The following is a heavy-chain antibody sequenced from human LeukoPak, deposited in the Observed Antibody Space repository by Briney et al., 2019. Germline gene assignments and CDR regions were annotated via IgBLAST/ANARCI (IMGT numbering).Heavy chain of an antibody. CDR1: GGSFSGYY. V-gene: IGHV4-34*01. D-gene: IGHD2-2*01. CDR3: ARLSSQYQLPGDY. CDR2: INHSGST. J-gene: IGHJ4*02. Sequence: PSETLSLTCAVYGGSFSGYYWSWIRQPPGKGLEWIGEINHSGSTNYNPSLKSRVTISVDTSKNQFSLKLSSVTAADTAVYYCARLSSQYQLPGDYWGQGTLVTVSS.